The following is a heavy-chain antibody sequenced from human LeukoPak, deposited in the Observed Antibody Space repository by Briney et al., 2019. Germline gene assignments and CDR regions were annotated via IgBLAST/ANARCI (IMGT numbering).Heavy chain of an antibody. J-gene: IGHJ5*02. CDR2: IYSGGTT. CDR1: GFTVNSNY. D-gene: IGHD3-10*01. V-gene: IGHV3-53*01. Sequence: PGGSLRLSCAASGFTVNSNYWSWVRQAPGTGLEWVSVIYSGGTTYYADSVKGRFTFSRDNSKNMLHLQMNSLRAEDTAVYYCARGFNRGFDPWGQGTLVIVSS. CDR3: ARGFNRGFDP.